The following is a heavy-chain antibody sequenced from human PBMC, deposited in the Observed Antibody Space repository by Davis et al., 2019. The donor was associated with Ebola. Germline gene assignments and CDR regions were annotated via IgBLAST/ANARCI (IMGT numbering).Heavy chain of an antibody. CDR3: ARDPWDF. J-gene: IGHJ4*02. Sequence: SPKPPRAASGFTFSSYAMSWVRQAPGKGLEWVANIKEDGSEKYYVDSVKGRFTISRDNAKNSLYLQMNSLGVEDTAVYYCARDPWDFWGQGTLVTVSS. CDR1: GFTFSSYA. V-gene: IGHV3-7*01. CDR2: IKEDGSEK.